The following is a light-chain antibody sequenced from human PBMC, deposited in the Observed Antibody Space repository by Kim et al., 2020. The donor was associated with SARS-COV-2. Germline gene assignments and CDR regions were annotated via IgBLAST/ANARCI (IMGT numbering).Light chain of an antibody. CDR3: NSRDSSGNLVV. V-gene: IGLV3-19*01. Sequence: SSELTQDPAVSVALGQTVRITCQGDSLRSYYASWYQQKPGQAPVLVIYGKNNRPSGIPDRISGSSSGNTASLTITGAQAEDEADYYCNSRDSSGNLVVFGGRTQLTV. CDR2: GKN. CDR1: SLRSYY. J-gene: IGLJ2*01.